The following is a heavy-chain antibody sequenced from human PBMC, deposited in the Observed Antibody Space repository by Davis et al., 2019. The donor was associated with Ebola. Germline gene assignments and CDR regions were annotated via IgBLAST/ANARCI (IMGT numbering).Heavy chain of an antibody. Sequence: GGSLRLSCAASGFTFSSFGMHWVRQTPGKGLEWVAFISYDGSYKYYTDSVKGRFTISRDNSKNTLYLRMNSLTSEDTSVYYCASRYGDTFYWGQGTLVTVSS. CDR3: ASRYGDTFY. CDR1: GFTFSSFG. D-gene: IGHD4-17*01. J-gene: IGHJ4*02. V-gene: IGHV3-30*03. CDR2: ISYDGSYK.